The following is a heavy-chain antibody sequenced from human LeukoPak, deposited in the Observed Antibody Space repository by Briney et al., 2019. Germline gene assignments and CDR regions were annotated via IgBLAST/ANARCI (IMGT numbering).Heavy chain of an antibody. D-gene: IGHD2/OR15-2a*01. V-gene: IGHV3-30*03. CDR3: ARDEEYDY. CDR1: GFTFNTYA. J-gene: IGHJ4*02. CDR2: ISHDGSNK. Sequence: PGGSLRLSCAASGFTFNTYAMTWVRQAPGKGLEWVAVISHDGSNKYYADSVKGRFTISRDNSKNTLYLQMNSLRAEDTAVYCCARDEEYDYWGQGTLVTVSS.